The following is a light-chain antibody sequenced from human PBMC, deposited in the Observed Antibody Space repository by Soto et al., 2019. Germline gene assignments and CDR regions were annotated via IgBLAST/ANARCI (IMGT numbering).Light chain of an antibody. CDR3: HHYTRSPIFT. CDR2: DTS. V-gene: IGKV3-20*01. J-gene: IGKJ3*01. Sequence: EVVLTQSPGNLSLSPGERATLSCRASQSVANNHLAWYQQKPGQAPRLLSYDTSTSDAGIPDRFSGSGSGTDFTLTISRLEPEDFGVYFCHHYTRSPIFTFGPGTTVD. CDR1: QSVANNH.